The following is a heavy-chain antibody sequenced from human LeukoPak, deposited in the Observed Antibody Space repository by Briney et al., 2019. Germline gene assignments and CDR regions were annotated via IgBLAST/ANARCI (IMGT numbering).Heavy chain of an antibody. Sequence: GGSLRLSCAASGFTFSSYSMNWVHQAPGKGLEWVSSISSSSSYIYYADSVKGRFTISRDNAKNSLYLQMNSLRAEDTAVYYCAREVWYQLPPSDAFDIWGQGTMVTVSS. CDR1: GFTFSSYS. V-gene: IGHV3-21*01. CDR2: ISSSSSYI. D-gene: IGHD2-2*01. CDR3: AREVWYQLPPSDAFDI. J-gene: IGHJ3*02.